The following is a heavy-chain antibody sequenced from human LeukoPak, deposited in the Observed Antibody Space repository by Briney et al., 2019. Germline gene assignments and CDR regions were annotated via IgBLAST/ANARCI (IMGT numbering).Heavy chain of an antibody. CDR2: VYYSGST. CDR3: ARSRNTIFGVVIDS. D-gene: IGHD3-3*01. CDR1: GGSISSYY. Sequence: SETLSLTCTVSGGSISSYYWCWIRQPPGKGLEWIGYVYYSGSTNYNPSIKRRVTISVDTTKNQFSLKLSSVTAADTAVYYCARSRNTIFGVVIDSWGQGTLVTVSS. V-gene: IGHV4-59*01. J-gene: IGHJ5*01.